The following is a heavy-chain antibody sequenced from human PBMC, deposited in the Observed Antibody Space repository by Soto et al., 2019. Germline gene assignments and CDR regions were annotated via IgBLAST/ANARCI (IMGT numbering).Heavy chain of an antibody. CDR1: GFTFSGSA. J-gene: IGHJ6*02. CDR2: IRSKANSYAT. V-gene: IGHV3-73*01. Sequence: GGSLRLSCAASGFTFSGSAMHWVRQASGKGLEWVGRIRSKANSYATAYAASVKGRFTISRDDSKNTAYLQMNSLKTEDTAVYYCTRHYGDISYYYGMDVWGQGTTVTVS. D-gene: IGHD3-10*01. CDR3: TRHYGDISYYYGMDV.